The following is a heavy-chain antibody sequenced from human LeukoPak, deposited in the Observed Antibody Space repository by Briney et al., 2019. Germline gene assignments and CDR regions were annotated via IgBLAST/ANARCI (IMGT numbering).Heavy chain of an antibody. CDR3: ARDTSTVTNREFDY. Sequence: GGSLRLSCAASGFTFSSYNMNWVRQAPGKGLEWVSLISSGTSYIHYADSVKGRFTISRDNAKNSVFLQMNSLRAEDTAVYYCARDTSTVTNREFDYWGQGTLVTVSS. CDR1: GFTFSSYN. J-gene: IGHJ4*02. D-gene: IGHD4-17*01. CDR2: ISSGTSYI. V-gene: IGHV3-21*01.